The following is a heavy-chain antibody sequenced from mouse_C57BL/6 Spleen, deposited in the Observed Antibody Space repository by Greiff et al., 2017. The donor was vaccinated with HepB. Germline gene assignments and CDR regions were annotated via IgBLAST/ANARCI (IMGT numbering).Heavy chain of an antibody. V-gene: IGHV2-2*01. D-gene: IGHD1-1*01. CDR1: GFSLTSYG. Sequence: VKLVESGPGLVQPSQSLSITCTVSGFSLTSYGVHWVRQSPGKGLEWLGVIWSGGSTDYNAAFISRLSISKDNSKSQVFFKMNSLQADDTAIYYCARNMGNYGSSPFAYWGQGTLVTVSA. CDR2: IWSGGST. CDR3: ARNMGNYGSSPFAY. J-gene: IGHJ3*01.